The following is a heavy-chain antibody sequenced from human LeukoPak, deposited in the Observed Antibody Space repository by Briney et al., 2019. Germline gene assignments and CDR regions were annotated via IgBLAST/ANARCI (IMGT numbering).Heavy chain of an antibody. V-gene: IGHV3-53*01. CDR2: IYSGGST. Sequence: GGSLRLSCAASGFTVSSYYMSWVRQAPGKGLEWVSVIYSGGSTYCADSVKGRFTISRDNSKNTLYLQMNSLRAEDTAVYYCAKVGSSGWDYFDYWGQGTLVTVSS. CDR1: GFTVSSYY. D-gene: IGHD6-19*01. CDR3: AKVGSSGWDYFDY. J-gene: IGHJ4*02.